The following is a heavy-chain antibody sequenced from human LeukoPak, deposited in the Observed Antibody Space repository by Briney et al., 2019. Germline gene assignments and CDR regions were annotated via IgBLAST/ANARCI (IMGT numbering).Heavy chain of an antibody. CDR2: ISGRGPNT. V-gene: IGHV3-23*01. Sequence: AGGSLRLSCAASGLTFSAYGMSWVRQAPGKGLERVSSISGRGPNTYYTDSVKGRFTISRDTLKSTLYLQVDNLRAEDTAVYYCAKEGAISGFDYWGQGTLVTVSS. CDR3: AKEGAISGFDY. J-gene: IGHJ4*02. CDR1: GLTFSAYG. D-gene: IGHD1-26*01.